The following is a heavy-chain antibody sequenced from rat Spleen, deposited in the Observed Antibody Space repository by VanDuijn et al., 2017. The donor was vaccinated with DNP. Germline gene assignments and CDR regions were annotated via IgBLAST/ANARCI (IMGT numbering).Heavy chain of an antibody. Sequence: EVQLVESGGGLVQPGRSLKLSCVASGFTFNHYWMAWIRQVPGKGLEWVTSITGSGGNTYYPDSVKGRFTISRDNAKNTLYLQMNRLRSEDTATYFCATHDWQGWGQGVMVTVSS. D-gene: IGHD1-7*01. CDR3: ATHDWQG. CDR1: GFTFNHYW. J-gene: IGHJ2*01. V-gene: IGHV5-31*01. CDR2: ITGSGGNT.